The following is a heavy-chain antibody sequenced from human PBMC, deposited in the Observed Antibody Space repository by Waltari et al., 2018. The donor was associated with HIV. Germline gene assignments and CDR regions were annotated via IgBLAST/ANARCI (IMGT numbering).Heavy chain of an antibody. D-gene: IGHD3-22*01. J-gene: IGHJ4*02. Sequence: QVQLVQSGAEVKKPGASVKVSCKASGSTFTGHYMHWVRQAPGQGLEWMGWINPNSGGTNYAQKFQGRVTMTRDTSITTAYMEVSRLRSDDTAVYYCARVPYYYDTSAYPDYWGQGTLVTVSS. CDR1: GSTFTGHY. V-gene: IGHV1-2*02. CDR3: ARVPYYYDTSAYPDY. CDR2: INPNSGGT.